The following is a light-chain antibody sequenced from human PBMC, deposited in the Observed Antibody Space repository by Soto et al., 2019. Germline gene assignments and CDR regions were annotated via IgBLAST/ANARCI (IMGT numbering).Light chain of an antibody. V-gene: IGKV3-20*01. Sequence: EIVLTQSPGTLSLSPGERATLSCRASQSVGSSLAWYQQKPGQTPRLLIYGACSRATGIPDRFSGSGSGTDFTLTISRLEPEDFAVYYCQQYDSSPRTFGQGTKVDIK. CDR3: QQYDSSPRT. CDR2: GAC. J-gene: IGKJ1*01. CDR1: QSVGSS.